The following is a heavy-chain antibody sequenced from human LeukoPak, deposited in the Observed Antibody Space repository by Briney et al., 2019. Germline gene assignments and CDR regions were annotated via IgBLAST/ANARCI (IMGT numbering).Heavy chain of an antibody. CDR3: ARHSSSRGGLPDY. CDR1: GGSISGYF. D-gene: IGHD6-6*01. CDR2: IYSSGSN. Sequence: SETLSLTCTVSGGSISGYFWTWTRQPAGKGLEWIGRIYSSGSNNYNPSLKSRVTISVDTSKNQFSLKLSSVTAADTAVYYCARHSSSRGGLPDYWGQGTLVTVSS. J-gene: IGHJ4*02. V-gene: IGHV4-4*07.